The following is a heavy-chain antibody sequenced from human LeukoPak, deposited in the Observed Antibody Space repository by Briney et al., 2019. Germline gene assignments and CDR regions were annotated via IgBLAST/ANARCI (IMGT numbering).Heavy chain of an antibody. V-gene: IGHV3-48*02. Sequence: GGSLRLSCAASGFTFSTYAMNWVRQAPGRGLEWVSYISSSSSTIYYADSVKGRFTISRDNAKKSLYLQMNSLRDEDTAVYYCASVTEGYWGQGTLVTVSS. CDR3: ASVTEGY. CDR1: GFTFSTYA. D-gene: IGHD2-21*02. J-gene: IGHJ4*01. CDR2: ISSSSSTI.